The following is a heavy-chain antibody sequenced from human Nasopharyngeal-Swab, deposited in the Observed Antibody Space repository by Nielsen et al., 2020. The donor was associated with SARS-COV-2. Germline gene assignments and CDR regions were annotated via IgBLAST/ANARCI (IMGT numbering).Heavy chain of an antibody. D-gene: IGHD2/OR15-2a*01. CDR3: AGVLFTYFDY. Sequence: SLRLSCTVSGGSISSGGYYWSWIRQHPGKGLEWIGYIYYSGSTYYNPSLKSRVTISVDTSKNQFSLKLSSVTAADTAVYYCAGVLFTYFDYWGQGTLVTVSS. J-gene: IGHJ4*02. CDR1: GGSISSGGYY. V-gene: IGHV4-31*03. CDR2: IYYSGST.